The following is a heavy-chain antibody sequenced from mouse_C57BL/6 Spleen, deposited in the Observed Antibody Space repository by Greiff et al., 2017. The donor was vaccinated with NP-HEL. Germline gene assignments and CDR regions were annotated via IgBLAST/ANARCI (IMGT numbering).Heavy chain of an antibody. CDR1: GYTFTSYW. V-gene: IGHV1-64*01. J-gene: IGHJ2*01. D-gene: IGHD2-14*01. Sequence: QVQLQQPGAELVKPGASVKLSCKASGYTFTSYWMHWVKQRPGQGLEWIGMIHPNSGSTNYNEKFKSKATLTVDKSSSTAYMQLSSLTSEDSAVYYGANENRGGYYVDYWGKGTTLTVSS. CDR2: IHPNSGST. CDR3: ANENRGGYYVDY.